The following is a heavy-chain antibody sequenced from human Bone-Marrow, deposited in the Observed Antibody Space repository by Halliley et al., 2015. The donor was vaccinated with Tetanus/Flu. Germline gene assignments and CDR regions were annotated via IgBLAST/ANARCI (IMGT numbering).Heavy chain of an antibody. Sequence: AVSGFAFNSYTMSWARQAPGRGLEWVAIISYDGFNRYYADPVKGRFTISRDTSKNTLYLQMNSLRLEDTAVYYCARVDYGDFEWGGSSDYWGQGTLVTVSS. CDR1: GFAFNSYT. CDR3: ARVDYGDFEWGGSSDY. CDR2: ISYDGFNR. D-gene: IGHD4-17*01. J-gene: IGHJ4*02. V-gene: IGHV3-30-3*01.